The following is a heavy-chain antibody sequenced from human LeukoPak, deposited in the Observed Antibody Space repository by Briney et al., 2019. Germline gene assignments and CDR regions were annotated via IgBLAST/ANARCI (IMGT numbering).Heavy chain of an antibody. CDR3: AWDGLVAANHNWFDP. CDR2: IIPIFGTA. V-gene: IGHV1-69*05. CDR1: GGTFSSCA. D-gene: IGHD5-12*01. J-gene: IGHJ5*02. Sequence: SVKVSCKASGGTFSSCAISWVRQAPGQGLEWMGGIIPIFGTANYAQKFQGRVTMTRDTSTSTVYMELSSLRSEDTAVYYCAWDGLVAANHNWFDPWGQGTLVTVSS.